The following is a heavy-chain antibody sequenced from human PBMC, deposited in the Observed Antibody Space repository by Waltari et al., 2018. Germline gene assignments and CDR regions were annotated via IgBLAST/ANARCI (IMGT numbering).Heavy chain of an antibody. CDR1: GGSISSSSYY. CDR3: ARYDIVVVVAATGIDY. D-gene: IGHD2-15*01. Sequence: QLQLQESGPGLVKPSETLSLTCTVSGGSISSSSYYWGWIRQPPGKGLEWIGSIYYSGSTSYNPSLKSRVTISVDTSKNQFSRKLSSVTAADTAGYYCARYDIVVVVAATGIDYWGQGTLVTVSS. V-gene: IGHV4-39*07. J-gene: IGHJ4*02. CDR2: IYYSGST.